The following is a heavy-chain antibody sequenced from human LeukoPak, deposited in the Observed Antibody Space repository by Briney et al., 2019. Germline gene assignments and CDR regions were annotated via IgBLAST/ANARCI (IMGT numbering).Heavy chain of an antibody. CDR2: IYTSGST. D-gene: IGHD3-22*01. J-gene: IGHJ4*02. CDR3: ARASFDSSGYYFFDY. Sequence: SETLSLTCTVSGGSISSYYWSWIRQPPGKGLEWIGYIYTSGSTNYNPSLKSRVTMSVGTSKRQFSLKVTSVTAADTAVYYCARASFDSSGYYFFDYWGQGNLVTVSS. V-gene: IGHV4-4*09. CDR1: GGSISSYY.